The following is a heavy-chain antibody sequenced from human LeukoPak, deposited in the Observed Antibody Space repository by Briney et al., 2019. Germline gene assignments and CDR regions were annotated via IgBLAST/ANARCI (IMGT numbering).Heavy chain of an antibody. CDR2: INHSGST. V-gene: IGHV4-34*01. CDR1: GGSFSGYY. Sequence: SETLSLTCAVHGGSFSGYYWSWIRQPPGKGLEWIGEINHSGSTNYNPSLKSRVTISVDTSKNQFSLKLSSVTAADTAVYYCARLYGSGSSLYFDYWGQGTLVTVSS. J-gene: IGHJ4*02. D-gene: IGHD3-10*01. CDR3: ARLYGSGSSLYFDY.